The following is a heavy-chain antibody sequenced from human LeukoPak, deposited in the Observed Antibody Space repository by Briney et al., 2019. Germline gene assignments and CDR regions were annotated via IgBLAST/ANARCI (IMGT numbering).Heavy chain of an antibody. CDR2: IATGGDT. CDR3: ARGNILTGYQY. V-gene: IGHV3-13*01. Sequence: GGSLRLSCAASGFTFSSYDMHWVRQPTGKGLEWVSAIATGGDTYYPGSAKGRFTISRENAKNSLYLQMNSLRAGDTAVYYCARGNILTGYQYWGQGTLVTVSS. CDR1: GFTFSSYD. J-gene: IGHJ4*02. D-gene: IGHD3-9*01.